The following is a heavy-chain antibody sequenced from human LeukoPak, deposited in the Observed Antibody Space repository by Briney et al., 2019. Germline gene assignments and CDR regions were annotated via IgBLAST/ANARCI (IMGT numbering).Heavy chain of an antibody. J-gene: IGHJ4*02. Sequence: PGGSLRLSCAASGFTFTSYSMNWVRQAPGKGLEWVSTISGGGGSTYYADSVKGRFTISRDNSKNTLFLQMNSLRAEDTAVYYCAKEWLLSPSFDYWGQGTLVTVSS. V-gene: IGHV3-23*01. D-gene: IGHD3-3*01. CDR2: ISGGGGST. CDR1: GFTFTSYS. CDR3: AKEWLLSPSFDY.